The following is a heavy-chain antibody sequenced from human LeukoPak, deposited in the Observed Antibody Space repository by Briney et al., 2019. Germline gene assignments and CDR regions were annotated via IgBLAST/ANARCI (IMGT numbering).Heavy chain of an antibody. CDR2: INPNSGVT. V-gene: IGHV1-2*02. Sequence: ASVKGSCKASGLDFPGNSLQSLGQAPGQGLEWMGWINPNSGVTSYAQRFQGRVAVTRDTSIDTAYMELSMLNTDGTGVYYCARRGRRAVTIAVHPWGQGTLVTVSS. D-gene: IGHD2-21*01. J-gene: IGHJ4*02. CDR3: ARRGRRAVTIAVHP. CDR1: GLDFPGNS.